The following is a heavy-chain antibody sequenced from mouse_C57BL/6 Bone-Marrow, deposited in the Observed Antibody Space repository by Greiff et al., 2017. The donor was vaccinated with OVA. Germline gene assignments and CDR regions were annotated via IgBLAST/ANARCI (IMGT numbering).Heavy chain of an antibody. CDR3: ARNYYYGSSYGFDY. CDR1: GYAFSSSW. J-gene: IGHJ2*01. Sequence: QVQLKQSGPELVKPGASVKFSCKASGYAFSSSWMNWVKQRPGKGLEWIGRIYPGDGDTNYNGKFKGKATLTADKSSSTAYMHLSSLTSEDSAVYFCARNYYYGSSYGFDYWGQGTTLTVSS. V-gene: IGHV1-82*01. CDR2: IYPGDGDT. D-gene: IGHD1-1*01.